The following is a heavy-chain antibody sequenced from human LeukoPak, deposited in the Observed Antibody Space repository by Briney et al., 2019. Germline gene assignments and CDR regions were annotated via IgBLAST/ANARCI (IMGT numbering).Heavy chain of an antibody. CDR1: GGSISSSRYY. CDR3: ARHSRSGSGGYENAFDF. D-gene: IGHD5-12*01. CDR2: IYSGGST. Sequence: SETLSLTYTVSGGSISSSRYYWDWIRQSPGKGLEWIGNIYSGGSTYYTPSLKSRVTISVDTSKNQFSLKLSSVTAADTAIYFCARHSRSGSGGYENAFDFWGQGTMVTVSS. V-gene: IGHV4-39*01. J-gene: IGHJ3*01.